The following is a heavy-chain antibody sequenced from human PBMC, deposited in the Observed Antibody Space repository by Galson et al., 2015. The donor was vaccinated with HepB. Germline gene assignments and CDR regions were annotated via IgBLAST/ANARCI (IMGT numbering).Heavy chain of an antibody. CDR1: GFTFSSYA. D-gene: IGHD5-18*01. Sequence: SLRLSCAASGFTFSSYAMSWVRQAPGKGLEWVSGITGSGGSTYYADSVKGRFTISRDNSKNTLYLQMNSLRAEDTAVYHCAKWLRAGYSYGYDAFDIWGQGTMVTVSS. CDR2: ITGSGGST. CDR3: AKWLRAGYSYGYDAFDI. J-gene: IGHJ3*02. V-gene: IGHV3-23*01.